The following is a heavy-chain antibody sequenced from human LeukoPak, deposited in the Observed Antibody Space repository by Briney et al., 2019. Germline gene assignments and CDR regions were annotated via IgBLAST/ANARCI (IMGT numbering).Heavy chain of an antibody. V-gene: IGHV1-18*01. CDR2: ISAYNGNT. J-gene: IGHJ4*02. CDR3: ARESITMVRGVMGTADY. CDR1: GYTFTSYG. Sequence: GASVKVSCKASGYTFTSYGISWVRQAPGQGLEWMGWISAYNGNTNYAQKLQDRVTTTTDTSTSTAYMELRSLRSDDTAVYYCARESITMVRGVMGTADYWGQGTLVTVSS. D-gene: IGHD3-10*01.